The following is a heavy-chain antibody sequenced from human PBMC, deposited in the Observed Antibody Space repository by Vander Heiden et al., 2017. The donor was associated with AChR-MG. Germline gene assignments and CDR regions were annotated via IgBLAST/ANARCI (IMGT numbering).Heavy chain of an antibody. CDR2: IDPRDSET. J-gene: IGHJ4*02. D-gene: IGHD3-10*01. CDR1: GFSFPRHR. Sequence: EVQLVQSGAAVKQPGESLRISCKGSGFSFPRHRIGWGRQIPGKGAAWMAIIDPRDSETRYSPSFQGQVTISADTSISTAYLQWSSLKASDTAMYYCAKTYASGSYSPDYWGQGTLVTVSS. V-gene: IGHV5-51*03. CDR3: AKTYASGSYSPDY.